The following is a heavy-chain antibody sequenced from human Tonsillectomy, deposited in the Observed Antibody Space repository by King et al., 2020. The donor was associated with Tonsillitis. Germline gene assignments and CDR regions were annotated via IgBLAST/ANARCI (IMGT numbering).Heavy chain of an antibody. V-gene: IGHV3-49*03. D-gene: IGHD3-22*01. J-gene: IGHJ4*02. Sequence: VQLVESGGGLVQPGRSLRLSCTASGFTFGDYTMSWFRQAPGKGLEWVGFIRSKAYGGTTEYAASVKGRFTISRDDSKSIAYLQMNSLKTDDTAVYYCTRDPHDYDSSGYYSLFYYFDYWGQGTLVTVSS. CDR1: GFTFGDYT. CDR2: IRSKAYGGTT. CDR3: TRDPHDYDSSGYYSLFYYFDY.